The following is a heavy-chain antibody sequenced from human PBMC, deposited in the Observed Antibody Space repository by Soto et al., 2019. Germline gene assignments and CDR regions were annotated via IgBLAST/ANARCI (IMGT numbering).Heavy chain of an antibody. Sequence: GGSLRLSCAASGFTFSSYAISWVRQAPGKGLEWVSAISGSGGSTYYADSVKGRFTISRDNSKNTLYLQMNSLRAEDTAVYYCAKVAMDQNYYYGMDVWGQGTTVTVSS. CDR3: AKVAMDQNYYYGMDV. CDR1: GFTFSSYA. CDR2: ISGSGGST. V-gene: IGHV3-23*01. D-gene: IGHD5-18*01. J-gene: IGHJ6*02.